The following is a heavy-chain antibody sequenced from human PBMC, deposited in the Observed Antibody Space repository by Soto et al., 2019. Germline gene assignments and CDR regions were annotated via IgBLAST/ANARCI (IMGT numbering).Heavy chain of an antibody. J-gene: IGHJ4*02. CDR1: GFTLSSYG. D-gene: IGHD6-13*01. CDR2: ISYDGSNK. V-gene: IGHV3-30*18. CDR3: AKEMAAAKYRALGY. Sequence: GGSLRLSCAASGFTLSSYGMHWVRQAPGKGLEWVAVISYDGSNKYYEDSVKGRFTISRDSSKNTLYLQMNSLRTEDTAVYYCAKEMAAAKYRALGYWGQGTLVTVSS.